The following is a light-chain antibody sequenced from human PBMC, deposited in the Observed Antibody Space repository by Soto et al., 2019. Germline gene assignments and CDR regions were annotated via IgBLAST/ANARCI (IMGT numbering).Light chain of an antibody. Sequence: QSVLTQPPSVSAAPGQRVTISCSGSSSNIENNYVSWYQQLPGTAPKLLIYDNDKRPSGIPDRFSGSKSGTSATLGITGLQTGDESDYYCGTWDSSLSAVVFGGGTKLTVL. V-gene: IGLV1-51*01. CDR3: GTWDSSLSAVV. CDR1: SSNIENNY. CDR2: DND. J-gene: IGLJ2*01.